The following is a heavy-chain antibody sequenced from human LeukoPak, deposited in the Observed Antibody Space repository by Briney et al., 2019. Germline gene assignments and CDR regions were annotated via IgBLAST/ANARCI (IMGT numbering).Heavy chain of an antibody. J-gene: IGHJ6*02. CDR1: GYTFTSYD. CDR3: ARVAVAGTGEYYYYYGMDV. D-gene: IGHD6-19*01. CDR2: MNPNSGNT. V-gene: IGHV1-8*01. Sequence: GASVKVSCKASGYTFTSYDINWVRQATGQGLEWMGWMNPNSGNTCYAQKVQGRVTMTRNTAISTAYMELSSLRSEDTAVYYCARVAVAGTGEYYYYYGMDVWGQGTTVTVSS.